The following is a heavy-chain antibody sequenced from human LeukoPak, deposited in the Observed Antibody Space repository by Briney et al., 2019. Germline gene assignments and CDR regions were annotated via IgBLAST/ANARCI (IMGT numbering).Heavy chain of an antibody. J-gene: IGHJ5*02. CDR2: IYSGGST. CDR1: GFTVSSNY. CDR3: ARIRRFPTWFDP. V-gene: IGHV3-66*01. D-gene: IGHD2-21*01. Sequence: GGSLRLSCAASGFTVSSNYMSWVRQAPGKGLEWVSVIYSGGSTYYADSVKGRFTISRDNSKNTPYLQMNSLRAEDTAVYYCARIRRFPTWFDPWGQGTLVTVSS.